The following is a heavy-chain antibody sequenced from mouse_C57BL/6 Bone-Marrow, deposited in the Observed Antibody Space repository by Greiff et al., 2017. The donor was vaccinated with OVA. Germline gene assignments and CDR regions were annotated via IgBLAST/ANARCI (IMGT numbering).Heavy chain of an antibody. CDR3: ARRLSGSSYGYFDV. V-gene: IGHV1-19*01. D-gene: IGHD1-1*01. J-gene: IGHJ1*03. Sequence: EVKLMESGPVLVKPGASVKMSCKASGYTFTDYYMNWVKQSHGKSLEWIGVINPYNGGTSYNQKFKGKATLTVDKSSSTAYMELNSLTSEDSAVYYCARRLSGSSYGYFDVWGTGTTVTVSS. CDR1: GYTFTDYY. CDR2: INPYNGGT.